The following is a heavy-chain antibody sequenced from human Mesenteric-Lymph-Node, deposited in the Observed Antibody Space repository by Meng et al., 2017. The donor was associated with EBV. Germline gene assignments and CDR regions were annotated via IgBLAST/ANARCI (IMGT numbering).Heavy chain of an antibody. J-gene: IGHJ4*01. CDR1: GYTFTSYA. V-gene: IGHV1-3*01. CDR2: INAGNGTT. CDR3: ARGASTSWPVDY. D-gene: IGHD6-19*01. Sequence: QVQLGQSGAGMKKPAASVKVSCNSSGYTFTSYARQWLRQAPGQMLEWMGWINAGNGTTKYSEKFRGRVTITRDTFASTAYMVLSSLRSEDTALYYCARGASTSWPVDYWGHGTLVTVSS.